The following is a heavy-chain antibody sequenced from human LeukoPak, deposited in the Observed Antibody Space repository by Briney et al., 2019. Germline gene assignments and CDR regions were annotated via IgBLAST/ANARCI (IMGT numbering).Heavy chain of an antibody. V-gene: IGHV4-59*02. CDR1: GVSVSTSH. Sequence: SETLSLTCIVSGVSVSTSHWNWIRQPPGKGLEWIGCLSYTGKTDYNPSLKNRVSISLGSSNNHFSLKLRSVTAADTAVYYCSEGYFEPFDQWGQGILVTVSS. CDR2: LSYTGKT. J-gene: IGHJ4*02. D-gene: IGHD2/OR15-2a*01. CDR3: SEGYFEPFDQ.